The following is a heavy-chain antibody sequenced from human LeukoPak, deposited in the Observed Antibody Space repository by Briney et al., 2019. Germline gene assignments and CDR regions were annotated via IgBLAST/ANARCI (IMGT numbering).Heavy chain of an antibody. CDR1: GYTFTSYA. D-gene: IGHD4-17*01. Sequence: SVKVSCKASGYTFTSYAISWVRQAPGQGLEWMGGIIPIFGTANYAQKFQGRVTITTDESTSTAYMELSSLRSEDTAVYYCTTVTGPGYFQHWGQGTLVTVSS. CDR2: IIPIFGTA. J-gene: IGHJ1*01. CDR3: TTVTGPGYFQH. V-gene: IGHV1-69*05.